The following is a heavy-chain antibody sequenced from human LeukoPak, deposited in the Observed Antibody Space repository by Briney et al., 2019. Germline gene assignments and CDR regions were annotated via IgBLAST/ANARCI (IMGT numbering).Heavy chain of an antibody. CDR3: AREGMYYDILTGYYDY. V-gene: IGHV3-7*01. Sequence: GGSLRLSCATSGFTFSRYWMRWVRQAPGKGLEGVANIKNDGSEEYYVDSVKGRFTISRDNAKNSLYLQMNSLRAEDTAVYYCAREGMYYDILTGYYDYWGQGTLVTVSS. CDR1: GFTFSRYW. J-gene: IGHJ4*02. CDR2: IKNDGSEE. D-gene: IGHD3-9*01.